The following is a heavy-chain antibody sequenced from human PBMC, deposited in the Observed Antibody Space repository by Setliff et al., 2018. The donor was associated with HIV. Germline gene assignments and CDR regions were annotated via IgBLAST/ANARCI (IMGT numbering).Heavy chain of an antibody. Sequence: SETLSLTCAVYGGSFSGYYWSWIRQSPGKGLEWIGEINHSGSTNCDPSLKSRVTISVDTSKNQFSLKLSPVTAADTAVYYCARHTLSLNPFDPWGQGTLVTVSS. D-gene: IGHD2-2*02. CDR2: INHSGST. CDR1: GGSFSGYY. CDR3: ARHTLSLNPFDP. J-gene: IGHJ5*02. V-gene: IGHV4-34*09.